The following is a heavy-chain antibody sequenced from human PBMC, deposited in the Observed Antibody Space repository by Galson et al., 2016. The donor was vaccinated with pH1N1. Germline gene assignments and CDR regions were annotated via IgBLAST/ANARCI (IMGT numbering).Heavy chain of an antibody. J-gene: IGHJ3*01. V-gene: IGHV3-48*04. D-gene: IGHD4-23*01. CDR2: ITYTSATI. Sequence: SLRLSCAASGFTFCSWHMDWVRQAPGEGLEWISFITYTSATIYYADSVKGRFTVSRDNAKNSLYLQMNSLRAEDTAVYYCARPGNYDGDRRGAFDLWGQGTMVTVSP. CDR3: ARPGNYDGDRRGAFDL. CDR1: GFTFCSWH.